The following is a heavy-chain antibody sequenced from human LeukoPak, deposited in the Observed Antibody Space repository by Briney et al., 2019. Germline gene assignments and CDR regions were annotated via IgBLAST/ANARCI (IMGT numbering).Heavy chain of an antibody. V-gene: IGHV1-2*02. CDR2: INPNSGDT. Sequence: ASVKVSCKASGYTFTGYYMHWVRQAPGQGLEWMGWINPNSGDTEYAQKFQGRVTVTRDTSISTAYMELSWLSNDDTAVYYCVRLGSSGWYVHPTLDYWGQGTLVTVSS. CDR1: GYTFTGYY. J-gene: IGHJ4*02. CDR3: VRLGSSGWYVHPTLDY. D-gene: IGHD6-19*01.